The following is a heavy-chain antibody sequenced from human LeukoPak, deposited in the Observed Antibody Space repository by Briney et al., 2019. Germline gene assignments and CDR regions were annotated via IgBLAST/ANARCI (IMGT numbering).Heavy chain of an antibody. Sequence: GGSLRLSCAASGFTFSSYAMSWVRQAPGKGLEWVSAISGSGGSAGSTYYADSVKGRFTISRDNSKNTLYLQMSSLRAEDMAVYYCAKDQKNYYDNTGLDYWGQGTLVTVSS. D-gene: IGHD3-22*01. V-gene: IGHV3-23*01. CDR1: GFTFSSYA. J-gene: IGHJ4*02. CDR3: AKDQKNYYDNTGLDY. CDR2: ISGSGGSAGST.